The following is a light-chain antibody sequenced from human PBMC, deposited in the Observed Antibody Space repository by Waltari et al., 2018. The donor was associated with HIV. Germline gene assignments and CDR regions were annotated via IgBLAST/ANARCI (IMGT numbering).Light chain of an antibody. CDR2: ETN. CDR3: GTWDSRLGAWV. J-gene: IGLJ3*02. CDR1: SPNIGNNY. V-gene: IGLV1-51*02. Sequence: QSVLTQPPSLSAAPGQTVSISCSGGSPNIGNNYVSWYQQLPGTAPKLLIYETNTRPSGIPDRFAGSKSGTSATLGITGLQTGDEADYYCGTWDSRLGAWVFGGGTTVTVL.